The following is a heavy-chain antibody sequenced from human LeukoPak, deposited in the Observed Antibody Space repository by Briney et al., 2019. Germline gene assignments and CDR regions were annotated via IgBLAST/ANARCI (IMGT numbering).Heavy chain of an antibody. CDR1: GGSISSSSYY. CDR3: ARGLYTAMITKGYDY. D-gene: IGHD5-18*01. J-gene: IGHJ4*02. V-gene: IGHV4-39*07. Sequence: SETLSLTCTVSGGSISSSSYYWGWIRQPPGKGLEWIGRIYYSGSTYYNPSLKSRVTISVDTSKNQFSLKLSSVTAADTAVYYCARGLYTAMITKGYDYWGQGTLVTVSS. CDR2: IYYSGST.